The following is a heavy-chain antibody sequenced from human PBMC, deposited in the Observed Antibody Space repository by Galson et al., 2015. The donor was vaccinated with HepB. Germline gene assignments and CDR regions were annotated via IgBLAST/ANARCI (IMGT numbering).Heavy chain of an antibody. CDR2: ISWNSGTK. CDR3: AKDIHPALLVAGTFDY. CDR1: GFTFDDYG. Sequence: SLRLSCAASGFTFDDYGMHWVRQGPGKGLEWVSGISWNSGTKGYADSVKGRFTISRDNAKNSLYLQMNSLRAEDTAFYYCAKDIHPALLVAGTFDYWGQGTLVTVSS. J-gene: IGHJ4*02. V-gene: IGHV3-9*01. D-gene: IGHD6-19*01.